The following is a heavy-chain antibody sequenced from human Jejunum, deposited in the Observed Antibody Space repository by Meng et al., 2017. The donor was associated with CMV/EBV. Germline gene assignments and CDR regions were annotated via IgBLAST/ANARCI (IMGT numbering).Heavy chain of an antibody. CDR2: ISGAGLAT. Sequence: SGFTFSNYWISRVRQTSGRRPEWVAGISGAGLATYYADSVKGRFTISRDNSNSTLFLQMDGLRGDDTAVYFCARDVGYTVTAPFDYWGQGSVVTVSS. CDR1: GFTFSNYW. CDR3: ARDVGYTVTAPFDY. V-gene: IGHV3-23*01. J-gene: IGHJ4*02. D-gene: IGHD4-11*01.